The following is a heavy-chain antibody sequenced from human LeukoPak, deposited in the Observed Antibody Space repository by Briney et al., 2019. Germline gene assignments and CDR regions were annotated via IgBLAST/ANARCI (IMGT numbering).Heavy chain of an antibody. Sequence: GGSLRLSCAASGFTFGNYAWRWVRQAPGQGLECVSAISGSGAYTHYADSVKRRFTISRDNSKNTLYLQMNSLRAEDTAVYYCARSGSSSSRYYYYYGMDVWGQGTTVTVSS. CDR1: GFTFGNYA. J-gene: IGHJ6*02. D-gene: IGHD6-6*01. CDR3: ARSGSSSSRYYYYYGMDV. CDR2: ISGSGAYT. V-gene: IGHV3-23*01.